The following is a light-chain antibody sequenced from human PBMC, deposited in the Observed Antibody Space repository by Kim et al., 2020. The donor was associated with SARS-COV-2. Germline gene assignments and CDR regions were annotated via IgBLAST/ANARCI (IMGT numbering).Light chain of an antibody. CDR3: SSYTSSSTRV. CDR1: SSDVGGYNY. V-gene: IGLV2-14*03. CDR2: DVS. Sequence: QSALTQPASVSGSPGQSITISCIGTSSDVGGYNYVSWYQQHPGKAPKTMIYDVSNRPSGVSNRFSGSKSGNTASLTISGLQAEDEADYYCSSYTSSSTRVFGGGTQLTVL. J-gene: IGLJ3*02.